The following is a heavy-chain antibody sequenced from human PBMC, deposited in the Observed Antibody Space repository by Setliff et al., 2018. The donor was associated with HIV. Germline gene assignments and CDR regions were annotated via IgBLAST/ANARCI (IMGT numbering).Heavy chain of an antibody. J-gene: IGHJ5*02. V-gene: IGHV4-34*01. Sequence: PSETLSLTCAVYGGSFSGYYWSWIRRPPGKGLEWIGEINHSGSTNYNPSLKSRVAISVDTSKNQFSLKLRSVTAADTAMYYCARDAVRSKDWFDPWGPGILVTVSS. CDR3: ARDAVRSKDWFDP. CDR1: GGSFSGYY. CDR2: INHSGST. D-gene: IGHD4-17*01.